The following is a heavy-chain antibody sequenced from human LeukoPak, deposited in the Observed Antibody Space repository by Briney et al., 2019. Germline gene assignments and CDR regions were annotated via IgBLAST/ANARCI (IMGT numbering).Heavy chain of an antibody. CDR3: ARGGRRSTWFDP. D-gene: IGHD3-10*01. J-gene: IGHJ5*02. Sequence: LETLSLTCTVSGGSISSYYWSWIRQPPGKGLEWIGYIYYSGSTNYNPSLKSRVTISVDTSKNQFSLKLSSVTAADTAVYYCARGGRRSTWFDPWGQGTLVTVSS. V-gene: IGHV4-59*01. CDR2: IYYSGST. CDR1: GGSISSYY.